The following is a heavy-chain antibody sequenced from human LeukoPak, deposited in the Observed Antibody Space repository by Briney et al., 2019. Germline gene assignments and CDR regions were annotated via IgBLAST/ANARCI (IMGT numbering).Heavy chain of an antibody. CDR1: GFTVNSNY. D-gene: IGHD1-26*01. J-gene: IGHJ5*02. V-gene: IGHV3-53*01. CDR2: IHSGGST. Sequence: PGGSLRLSCAASGFTVNSNYMSWVHQAPGKGLEWVSDIHSGGSTYYADSVKGRFTISRDNSKNTLYLQMNSLRAEDTAVYYCARTMEVGATLDPWGQGTLVTVSS. CDR3: ARTMEVGATLDP.